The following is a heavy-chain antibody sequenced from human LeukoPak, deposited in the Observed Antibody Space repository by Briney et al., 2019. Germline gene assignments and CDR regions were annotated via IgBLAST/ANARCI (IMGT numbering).Heavy chain of an antibody. J-gene: IGHJ4*02. Sequence: SQTLSLTCTVSGGSISGYYWSWIRQPPGKGLEWIGNIYYSGSTNYNPSLKSRVTISVDTSKNQFSLKLSSVTAADTAVYYCANYHDYSNFQGAYYLDYWGQGTLVTVSS. CDR2: IYYSGST. CDR3: ANYHDYSNFQGAYYLDY. CDR1: GGSISGYY. V-gene: IGHV4-59*08. D-gene: IGHD4-11*01.